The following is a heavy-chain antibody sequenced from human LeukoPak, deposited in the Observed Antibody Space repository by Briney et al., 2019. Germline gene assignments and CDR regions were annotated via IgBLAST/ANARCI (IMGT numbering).Heavy chain of an antibody. D-gene: IGHD6-6*01. CDR3: AKDLSRSSYYYYFDY. J-gene: IGHJ4*02. CDR1: GFTFDDYA. CDR2: ISWNSGSI. Sequence: GRSLRLSCAASGFTFDDYAMHWVRQAPGKGLEWVSGISWNSGSIGYADPVKGRFTISRDNAKNSLYLQMSSLRAEDTALYYCAKDLSRSSYYYYFDYWGQGTLVTVSS. V-gene: IGHV3-9*01.